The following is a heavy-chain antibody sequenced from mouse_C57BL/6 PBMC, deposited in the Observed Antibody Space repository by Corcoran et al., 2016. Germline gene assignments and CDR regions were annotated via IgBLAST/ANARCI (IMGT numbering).Heavy chain of an antibody. CDR1: GFSLSTSGMG. D-gene: IGHD4-1*01. CDR3: ARNWVFDY. V-gene: IGHV8-12*01. Sequence: QVTLKESGPGILQSSQNLSLTCSLYGFSLSTSGMGVSWIRQPSGKGLEWMAQIYWADDKRYNPSLKSRLTISKDTSRNQVFLKITSGDTADTATYYCARNWVFDYWGQGTTLTVSS. J-gene: IGHJ2*01. CDR2: IYWADDK.